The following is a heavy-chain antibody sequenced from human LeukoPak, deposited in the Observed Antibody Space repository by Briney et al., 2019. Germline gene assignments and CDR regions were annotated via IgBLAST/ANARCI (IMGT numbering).Heavy chain of an antibody. V-gene: IGHV3-30*07. CDR3: ARAPITSPFYFDY. J-gene: IGHJ4*02. CDR2: SNDGSNK. Sequence: SNDGSNKYYADSVKGRFTISRDNSKNTLYLQMNSLRAEDTALYYCARAPITSPFYFDYWGQGTLVTVSS. D-gene: IGHD2-2*01.